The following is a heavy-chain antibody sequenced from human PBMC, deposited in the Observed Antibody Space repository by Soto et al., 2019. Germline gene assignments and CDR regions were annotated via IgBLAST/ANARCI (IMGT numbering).Heavy chain of an antibody. J-gene: IGHJ5*02. CDR2: ISYDGSNK. CDR3: AKRGAYCGGDCYGGWFDP. V-gene: IGHV3-30*18. CDR1: GFTFSSYG. D-gene: IGHD2-21*02. Sequence: QVQLVESGGGVVQPGRSLRLSCAASGFTFSSYGMHWVRQAPGKGLEWVAVISYDGSNKYYADSVKGRFTISRDNSKNTLYLQMNSLRAEDTAVYYCAKRGAYCGGDCYGGWFDPWGQGTLVTVSS.